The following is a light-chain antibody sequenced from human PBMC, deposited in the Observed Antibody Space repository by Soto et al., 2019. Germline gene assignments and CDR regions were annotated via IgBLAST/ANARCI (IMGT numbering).Light chain of an antibody. CDR3: SSSAGNNNYV. CDR1: SSDVGGYNS. CDR2: EVT. Sequence: QSALTQPPSASGSPGQSVTISCTGTSSDVGGYNSVSWFQQHPGKPPKLMIYEVTKRPSGVPDRFSGSKSGNTASLTVSGLQAEDEADYYCSSSAGNNNYVFGTGTKVTVL. J-gene: IGLJ1*01. V-gene: IGLV2-8*01.